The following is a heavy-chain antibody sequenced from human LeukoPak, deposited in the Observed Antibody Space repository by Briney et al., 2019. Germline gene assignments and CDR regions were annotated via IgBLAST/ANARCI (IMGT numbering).Heavy chain of an antibody. V-gene: IGHV3-53*01. D-gene: IGHD6-19*01. J-gene: IGHJ4*02. CDR1: GFTVSSNY. Sequence: PGGSLRLSCAASGFTVSSNYMSWVRQAPGKGLEWVSVIYSGGSTYYADSVKGRSTISRDNSRNTLYLQMNSLRAEDTAVYYCARDTGYSSGFDYSGQGTLVTVSS. CDR2: IYSGGST. CDR3: ARDTGYSSGFDY.